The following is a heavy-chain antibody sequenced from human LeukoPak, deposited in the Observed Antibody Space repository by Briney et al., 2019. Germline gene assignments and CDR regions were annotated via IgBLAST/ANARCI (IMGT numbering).Heavy chain of an antibody. CDR1: GFTFSSYA. D-gene: IGHD2-2*01. CDR3: ARGPYCSSTSCYTYYYYYYMDV. CDR2: ISYDGSNK. V-gene: IGHV3-30*01. Sequence: GGSLRLSCAASGFTFSSYARHWVRQAPGKGLEWVAVISYDGSNKYYADSVKGRFTISRDNSKNTLYLQMNSLRAEDTAVYYCARGPYCSSTSCYTYYYYYYMDVWGKGTTVTVSS. J-gene: IGHJ6*03.